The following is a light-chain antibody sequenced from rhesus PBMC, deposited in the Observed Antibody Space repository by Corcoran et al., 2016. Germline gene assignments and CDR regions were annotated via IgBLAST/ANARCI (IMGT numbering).Light chain of an antibody. V-gene: IGKV1-22*01. Sequence: DIQMTQSPSSLSASIGDTVTITCRASQSISNYLAWYQQLPGKAPKLLIYRASTLQSGVPSRFTGSGSGSEVTLPISGLQSEDFAPYYCQQYSGSPLYGFGQGTKVDIK. CDR1: QSISNY. CDR3: QQYSGSPLYG. J-gene: IGKJ2*01. CDR2: RAS.